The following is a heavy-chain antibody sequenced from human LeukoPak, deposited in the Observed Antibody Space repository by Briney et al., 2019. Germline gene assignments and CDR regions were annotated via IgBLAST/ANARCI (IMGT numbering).Heavy chain of an antibody. J-gene: IGHJ6*02. V-gene: IGHV3-9*01. CDR3: TKSQYSTVTYYGLDV. Sequence: GGSLRLSCAASGFTFDDYAMHWVRQAPGKGLEWVSGISWNSGNIGYADFVKGRFTISRDNAKNPLYLKMNSLRDEDTALYYCTKSQYSTVTYYGLDVWGQGTTVTVS. CDR1: GFTFDDYA. CDR2: ISWNSGNI. D-gene: IGHD4-17*01.